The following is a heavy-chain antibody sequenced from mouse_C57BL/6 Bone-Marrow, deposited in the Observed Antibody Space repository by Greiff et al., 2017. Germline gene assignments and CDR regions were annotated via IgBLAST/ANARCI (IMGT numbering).Heavy chain of an antibody. D-gene: IGHD2-3*01. J-gene: IGHJ3*01. CDR3: ARYGAYGYYGFAY. CDR2: IDPSDRET. V-gene: IGHV1-52*01. CDR1: GYTFTSYW. Sequence: QVQLQQPGAELVRPGSSVKLSCKASGYTFTSYWLHWVKQRPIQGLEWIGNIDPSDRETHYNQKFKDKATVTVDKSSSTAYMQLSSLTSEDSAVYYCARYGAYGYYGFAYWGQGTLVTVSA.